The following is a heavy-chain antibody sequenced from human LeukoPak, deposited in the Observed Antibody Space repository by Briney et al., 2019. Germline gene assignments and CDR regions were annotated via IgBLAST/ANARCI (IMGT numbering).Heavy chain of an antibody. CDR1: GGSFSGYY. CDR2: INHSGST. Sequence: SEALSLTCAVYGGSFSGYYWSWIRQPPGKGLEWIGEINHSGSTNYNPSLKSRVTISVDTSKNQFSLKLSSVTAADTAVYYCARGVAVAGTDYFDYWGQGTLVTVSS. D-gene: IGHD6-19*01. CDR3: ARGVAVAGTDYFDY. J-gene: IGHJ4*02. V-gene: IGHV4-34*01.